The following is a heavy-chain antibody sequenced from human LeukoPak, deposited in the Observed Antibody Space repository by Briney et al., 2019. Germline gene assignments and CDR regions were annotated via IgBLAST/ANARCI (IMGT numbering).Heavy chain of an antibody. J-gene: IGHJ6*02. CDR3: ARDQSGGRRYGMDV. V-gene: IGHV3-21*01. D-gene: IGHD2-15*01. Sequence: GGSLRLSCAASGFTFSSYSMNWVRQAPGKGLEWVSSNSSSSSYIYYADSVKGRFTISRDNAKNSLYLQMNSLRAEDTAVYYCARDQSGGRRYGMDVWGQGTTVTVSS. CDR1: GFTFSSYS. CDR2: NSSSSSYI.